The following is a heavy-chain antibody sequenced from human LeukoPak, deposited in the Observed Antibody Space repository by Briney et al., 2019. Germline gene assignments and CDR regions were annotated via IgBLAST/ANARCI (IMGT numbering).Heavy chain of an antibody. D-gene: IGHD6-19*01. CDR1: GFTFSSYA. CDR3: ARSEPGKTVADPFDH. J-gene: IGHJ4*02. V-gene: IGHV3-30*04. Sequence: GGSLRLSCAASGFTFSSYAMHWVRQAPGKGLEWVAVISYDGSNKYYADSVKGRFTISRDNSKNTLYLQMNSLRAEDTAVYYCARSEPGKTVADPFDHWGQGTLVNVSS. CDR2: ISYDGSNK.